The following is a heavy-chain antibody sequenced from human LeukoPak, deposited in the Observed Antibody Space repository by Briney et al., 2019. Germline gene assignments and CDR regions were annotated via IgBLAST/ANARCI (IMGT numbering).Heavy chain of an antibody. V-gene: IGHV1-24*01. Sequence: ASVKVSCKVSGYTLTELSMHWVRQAPGKGLEWMGGFDPEDGETIYAQKFQGRVTMTEDTFTDTAYMELSSLRSEDTAVYYCATVTYDTQGVGYWGQGTLVTVSS. J-gene: IGHJ4*02. CDR2: FDPEDGET. D-gene: IGHD3-22*01. CDR3: ATVTYDTQGVGY. CDR1: GYTLTELS.